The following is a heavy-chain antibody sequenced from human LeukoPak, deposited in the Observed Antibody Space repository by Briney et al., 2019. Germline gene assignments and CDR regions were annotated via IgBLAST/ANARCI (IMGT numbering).Heavy chain of an antibody. CDR1: GGSFSGYY. Sequence: SETLSLTCAVYGGSFSGYYWSWIRQPPGKGLEWIGEINHSGSTNYNPSLKSRVTISVDTSKNQFSLKLSSVTAADTTVYYCARGLGKLLVGFRSIYGGGYFDYWGQGTLVTVSS. V-gene: IGHV4-34*01. J-gene: IGHJ4*02. CDR3: ARGLGKLLVGFRSIYGGGYFDY. CDR2: INHSGST. D-gene: IGHD2-15*01.